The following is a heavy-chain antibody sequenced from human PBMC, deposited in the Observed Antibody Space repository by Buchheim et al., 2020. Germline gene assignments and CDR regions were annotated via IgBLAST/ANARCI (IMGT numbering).Heavy chain of an antibody. V-gene: IGHV3-48*01. CDR1: GFTFSSYS. J-gene: IGHJ5*02. CDR3: ARNYYYGSGSYLNWFDP. CDR2: ISSSSSTI. D-gene: IGHD3-10*01. Sequence: EVQLVESGGGLVQPGGSLRLSCAASGFTFSSYSMNWVRQAPGKGLEWVSYISSSSSTIYYADSVKGRFTISRDNAKNSLYLQMNSLRAEDTAVYYCARNYYYGSGSYLNWFDPWGQGTL.